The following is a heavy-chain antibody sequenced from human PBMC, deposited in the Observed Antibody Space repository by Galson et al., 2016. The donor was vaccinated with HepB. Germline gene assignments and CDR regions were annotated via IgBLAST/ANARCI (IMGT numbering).Heavy chain of an antibody. Sequence: SLRLSCAASGFTFSRYSMTWFRQAPGKGLEWVSVIRSESGTTYYADSVRGRFTISRDNFKNTLYLQMSSLGVEDTAIYYCAKDLTAREYSGPLYGMDVWGKGTTVIVSS. D-gene: IGHD5-12*01. CDR1: GFTFSRYS. CDR2: IRSESGTT. V-gene: IGHV3-23*01. CDR3: AKDLTAREYSGPLYGMDV. J-gene: IGHJ6*04.